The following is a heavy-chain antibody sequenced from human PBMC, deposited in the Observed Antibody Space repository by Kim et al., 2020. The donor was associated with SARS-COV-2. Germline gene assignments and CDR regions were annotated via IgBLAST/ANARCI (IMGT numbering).Heavy chain of an antibody. CDR2: IYYSGRT. Sequence: SETLSLTCTVSGGSISSYYWSWIRQPPGKGLEWIGYIYYSGRTNYNPSLKSRVTISVDTSKNQFSLKLSSVTAADTAVDYCARGLGAQGAFDIWGQGTMVTVSS. J-gene: IGHJ3*02. CDR3: ARGLGAQGAFDI. CDR1: GGSISSYY. V-gene: IGHV4-59*13. D-gene: IGHD1-26*01.